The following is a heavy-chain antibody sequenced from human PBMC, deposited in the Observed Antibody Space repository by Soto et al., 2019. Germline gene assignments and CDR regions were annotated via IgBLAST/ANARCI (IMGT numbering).Heavy chain of an antibody. CDR1: GFTFSSYS. CDR2: ISSSSSYI. CDR3: ARDEFRFTMIVGNYYYYGMDV. Sequence: PGGSLRLSCAASGFTFSSYSMNWVRQAPGKGLEWVSSISSSSSYIYYADSVKGRFTISRDNAKNSLYLQMNSLRAEDTAVYYCARDEFRFTMIVGNYYYYGMDVWGQGTTVTVSS. J-gene: IGHJ6*02. V-gene: IGHV3-21*01. D-gene: IGHD3-22*01.